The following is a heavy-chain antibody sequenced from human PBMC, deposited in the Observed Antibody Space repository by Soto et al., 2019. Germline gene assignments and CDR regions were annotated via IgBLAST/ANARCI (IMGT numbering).Heavy chain of an antibody. Sequence: QVQLVQSGAAEKKPGASVKVSCKASGYTFTSYAMPWVRQAPGQRLGWMGWINAGNGNTKYSQKFQGRVTITRDTSASTAYMELSSLRSEDTAVYYCASNHLVTTPYGMDVWGQGTTVTVS. J-gene: IGHJ6*02. CDR3: ASNHLVTTPYGMDV. CDR1: GYTFTSYA. CDR2: INAGNGNT. D-gene: IGHD4-4*01. V-gene: IGHV1-3*05.